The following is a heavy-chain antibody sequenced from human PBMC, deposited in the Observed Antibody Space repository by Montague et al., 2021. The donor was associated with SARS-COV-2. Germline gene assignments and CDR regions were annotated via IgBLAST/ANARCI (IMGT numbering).Heavy chain of an antibody. CDR1: GVSISGYTYF. J-gene: IGHJ4*02. V-gene: IGHV4-39*01. CDR3: ARHVDSYGPYYFDY. Sequence: SETLSLTCTVSGVSISGYTYFWGWIRQPPGRGLEWIASVYYSGSTYYNPSLKSRVTISVDTSKNQLSLKLSSVTAADAAVYYCARHVDSYGPYYFDYWGQGTLVTVSS. CDR2: VYYSGST. D-gene: IGHD5-18*01.